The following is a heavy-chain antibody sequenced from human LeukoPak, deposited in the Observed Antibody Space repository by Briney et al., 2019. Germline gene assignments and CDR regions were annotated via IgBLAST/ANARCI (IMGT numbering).Heavy chain of an antibody. CDR1: GFTFSSYW. J-gene: IGHJ2*01. D-gene: IGHD4-17*01. Sequence: PGGSLRLSCAASGFTFSSYWMSWVRQAPGKGLEWVANIKQDGSEKYYVDSVKGRFTISRDNAKNSLYLQMNSLRAEDTAVYYCARTPVTTFYWYFDLWGRGTLVTVSS. V-gene: IGHV3-7*01. CDR3: ARTPVTTFYWYFDL. CDR2: IKQDGSEK.